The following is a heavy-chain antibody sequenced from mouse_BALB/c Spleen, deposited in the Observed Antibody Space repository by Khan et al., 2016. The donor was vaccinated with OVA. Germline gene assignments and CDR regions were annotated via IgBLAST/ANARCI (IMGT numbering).Heavy chain of an antibody. D-gene: IGHD2-5*01. J-gene: IGHJ3*01. CDR2: INTNTGKP. CDR3: AGRNYYYSNSRFGY. CDR1: GYTFTNYG. Sequence: QIQLEQSGPELKKPGETVKISCTASGYTFTNYGVHWVKQAPGKGLKWMGWINTNTGKPTYAAEFTGRFAISLDTSASTAYLQINNLKNEETATNFCAGRNYYYSNSRFGYWGQGTLVTVSS. V-gene: IGHV9-3*02.